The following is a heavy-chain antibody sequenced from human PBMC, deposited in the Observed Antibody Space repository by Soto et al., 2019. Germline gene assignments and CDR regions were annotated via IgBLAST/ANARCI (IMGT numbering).Heavy chain of an antibody. CDR1: GVSISSNLGY. V-gene: IGHV4-31*03. D-gene: IGHD3-22*01. J-gene: IGHJ4*02. CDR3: VRGPSYYFDTTGYYFFDS. CDR2: INHSGTT. Sequence: PSETLSLTCRVSGVSISSNLGYWSWIRQHPEKGLEWIGYINHSGTTYYNPSLKSRLTMSVDTSENQFSLRLSSVTAADTAIYYCVRGPSYYFDTTGYYFFDSWGQGTRVTVSS.